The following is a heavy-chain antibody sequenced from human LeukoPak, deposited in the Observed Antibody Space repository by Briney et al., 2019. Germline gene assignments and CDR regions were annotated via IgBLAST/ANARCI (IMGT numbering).Heavy chain of an antibody. CDR2: ISGSGGST. Sequence: GGSLRLSCAASGFTFSSYAMSWVRQAPGKGLEWVSAISGSGGSTYYADSVKGRFTISRDNSKNTLYLQMNSLRPEDTAIYYCAKDIFFESGGSHGMDVWGQGTTVTVSS. J-gene: IGHJ6*02. CDR1: GFTFSSYA. D-gene: IGHD3-16*01. V-gene: IGHV3-23*01. CDR3: AKDIFFESGGSHGMDV.